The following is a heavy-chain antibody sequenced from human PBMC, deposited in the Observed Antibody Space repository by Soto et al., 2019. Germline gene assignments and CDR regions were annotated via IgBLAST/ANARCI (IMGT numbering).Heavy chain of an antibody. D-gene: IGHD5-18*01. Sequence: QVQLVESGGGVVQPGRSLRLSCAASGFTFSSYGMHWVRQAPGKGLEWVAVISYDGSNKNYADSVKGRFTISRDNSKNTLYLQMNSLRAEDTAVYYCAKPRGYSYGGFDYWGQGTLVTVSS. J-gene: IGHJ4*02. CDR1: GFTFSSYG. CDR3: AKPRGYSYGGFDY. CDR2: ISYDGSNK. V-gene: IGHV3-30*18.